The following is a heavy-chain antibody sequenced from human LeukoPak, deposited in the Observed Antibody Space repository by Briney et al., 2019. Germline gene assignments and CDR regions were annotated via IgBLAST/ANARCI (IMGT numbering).Heavy chain of an antibody. CDR3: AASSSSANWYFDL. D-gene: IGHD6-13*01. Sequence: SVQVSCKASGYTFTGYYMHWVRRAPGQGLEWIGWIVVGSGNTNYAQKFQERVTITRDMSTSTAYMELSSLRSEDTAVYYCAASSSSANWYFDLWGRGTLVTVSS. J-gene: IGHJ2*01. V-gene: IGHV1-58*02. CDR1: GYTFTGYY. CDR2: IVVGSGNT.